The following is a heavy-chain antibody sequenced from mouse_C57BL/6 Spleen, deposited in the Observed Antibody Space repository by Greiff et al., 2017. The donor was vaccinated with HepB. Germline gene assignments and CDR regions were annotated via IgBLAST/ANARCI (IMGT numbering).Heavy chain of an antibody. Sequence: EVQLQQSGPVLVKPGASVKMSCKASGYTFTDYYMNWVKQSHGKSLEWIGVINPYNGGTSYNQKFKGKATLTVDKSSSTAYMELNSLTSEDSAVYYCARWEDYDYGYFDYWGQGTTLTVSS. V-gene: IGHV1-19*01. CDR2: INPYNGGT. CDR1: GYTFTDYY. D-gene: IGHD2-4*01. CDR3: ARWEDYDYGYFDY. J-gene: IGHJ2*01.